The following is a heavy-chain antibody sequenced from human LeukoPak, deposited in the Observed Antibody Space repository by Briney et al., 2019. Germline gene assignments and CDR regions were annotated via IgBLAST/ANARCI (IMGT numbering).Heavy chain of an antibody. Sequence: PSETLSLTCAVSGGSISSGGYSWSWIRQPPGKGLEWIGYIYHSGSTYYNPSLKSRVIISVDRSKNQFSLKLSSVTAADTAVYYCARARSSTSCYFSPWGQGTLVTVSS. CDR2: IYHSGST. V-gene: IGHV4-30-2*01. CDR3: ARARSSTSCYFSP. J-gene: IGHJ5*02. CDR1: GGSISSGGYS. D-gene: IGHD2-2*01.